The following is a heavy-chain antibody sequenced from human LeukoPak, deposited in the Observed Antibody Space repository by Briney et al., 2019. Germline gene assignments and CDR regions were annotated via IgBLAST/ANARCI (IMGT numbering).Heavy chain of an antibody. CDR2: IYYSGST. CDR3: ARVPGERWLQSDYFDY. D-gene: IGHD5-24*01. J-gene: IGHJ4*02. CDR1: GGSISSSSYY. Sequence: SETLSLTCTVSGGSISSSSYYWGWIRQPPGKGLEWIGSIYYSGSTYYNPSLKSRVTISVDTSKNQFSLKLSSVTAADTAVYYCARVPGERWLQSDYFDYWGQGTLVTVSS. V-gene: IGHV4-39*07.